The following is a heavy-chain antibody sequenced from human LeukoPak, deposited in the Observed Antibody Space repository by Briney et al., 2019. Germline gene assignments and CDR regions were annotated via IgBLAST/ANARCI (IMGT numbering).Heavy chain of an antibody. Sequence: SGGSLRLSCAASGFSVSNDYMIWVRQAPGKGLEWVSIIYSDGTTYYAASVKGRFTISRDNSKNTLYLQMNSLRAEDTAVYYCAKDIGGLLWFGELSYGMDVWGQGTTVTVSS. V-gene: IGHV3-53*01. D-gene: IGHD3-10*01. CDR3: AKDIGGLLWFGELSYGMDV. CDR2: IYSDGTT. J-gene: IGHJ6*02. CDR1: GFSVSNDY.